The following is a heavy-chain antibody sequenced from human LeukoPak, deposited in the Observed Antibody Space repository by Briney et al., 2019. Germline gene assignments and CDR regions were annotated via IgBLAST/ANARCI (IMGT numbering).Heavy chain of an antibody. Sequence: SVKVSCKASGGTFSSYAISWVRQAPGQGLEWMGGIIPIFGTANYAQKFQGRVTITADESTGTAYMELSSLRSEDTAVYYCARGVLKQLVLTWFDPWGQGTLVTVSS. D-gene: IGHD6-13*01. J-gene: IGHJ5*02. CDR3: ARGVLKQLVLTWFDP. V-gene: IGHV1-69*01. CDR2: IIPIFGTA. CDR1: GGTFSSYA.